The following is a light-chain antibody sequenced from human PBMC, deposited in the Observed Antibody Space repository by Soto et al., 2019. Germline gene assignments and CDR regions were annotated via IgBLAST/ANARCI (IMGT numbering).Light chain of an antibody. V-gene: IGKV2-30*01. Sequence: DVVMTQSPLSLPVTLGQPASISCRSSQSLVFSDGNTFLNWFQQRPGQSPRRLIYKVSNRDSGVPDRFSGSGSGTDFTLTISRVEADDVGVYYCMRGTHWPFTVGGGTKVDIK. CDR1: QSLVFSDGNTF. CDR2: KVS. CDR3: MRGTHWPFT. J-gene: IGKJ4*01.